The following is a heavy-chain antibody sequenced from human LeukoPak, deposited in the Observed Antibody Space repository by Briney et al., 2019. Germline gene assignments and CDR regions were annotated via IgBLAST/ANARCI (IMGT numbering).Heavy chain of an antibody. Sequence: PGGSLRLSCAASGFTFSSYWMHWVRQAPGKGLVWVSRINSDGSSTGYADSVKGRFTISRDSAKNTLYLQMNSLRAEDTAVYYCAKNDYCSGGSCYENNWFDPWGQGTLVTVSS. D-gene: IGHD2-15*01. J-gene: IGHJ5*02. CDR1: GFTFSSYW. CDR3: AKNDYCSGGSCYENNWFDP. CDR2: INSDGSST. V-gene: IGHV3-74*01.